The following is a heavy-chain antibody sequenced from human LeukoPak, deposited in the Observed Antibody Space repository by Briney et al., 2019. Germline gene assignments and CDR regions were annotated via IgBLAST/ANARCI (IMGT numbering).Heavy chain of an antibody. CDR1: GFTFSSYW. CDR3: ARSPGYSYGNAFDI. Sequence: PGGSLRLSCAASGFTFSSYWMHWVRQAPGTGLVWVSRINSDGNSANYADSVKCRFTISRDNAKNTLYLQMNSLRAEDTAVYYCARSPGYSYGNAFDIWGQGTVVTVSS. CDR2: INSDGNSA. J-gene: IGHJ3*02. D-gene: IGHD5-18*01. V-gene: IGHV3-74*01.